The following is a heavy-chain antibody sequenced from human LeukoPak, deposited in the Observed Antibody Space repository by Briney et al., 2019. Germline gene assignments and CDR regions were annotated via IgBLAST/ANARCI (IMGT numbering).Heavy chain of an antibody. V-gene: IGHV4-31*03. CDR1: GGSISSGGYY. J-gene: IGHJ4*02. CDR3: ARARPRGNYYDSSGYSDLFDY. D-gene: IGHD3-22*01. CDR2: IYYSGST. Sequence: PSETLSLTCTVSGGSISSGGYYWSWIRQHPGKGLEWIVYIYYSGSTYYNPSLKSRVTISVDTSKNQFSLKLSSVAAADTAVYYCARARPRGNYYDSSGYSDLFDYWGQGTLVTVSS.